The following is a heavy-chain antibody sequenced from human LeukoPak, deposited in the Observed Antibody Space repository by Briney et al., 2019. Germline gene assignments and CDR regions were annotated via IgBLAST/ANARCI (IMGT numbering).Heavy chain of an antibody. D-gene: IGHD2-15*01. Sequence: PGGSLRLSCAASGFTFSSYGMHWVRQAPGNGLEWVAVISYDGSNKYYADSVKGRFTISRDNSKNTLYLQMNSLRAEDTAVYYCAKDPWGYCSGGSCFFFDYWGQGTLVTVSS. CDR3: AKDPWGYCSGGSCFFFDY. CDR2: ISYDGSNK. J-gene: IGHJ4*02. V-gene: IGHV3-30*18. CDR1: GFTFSSYG.